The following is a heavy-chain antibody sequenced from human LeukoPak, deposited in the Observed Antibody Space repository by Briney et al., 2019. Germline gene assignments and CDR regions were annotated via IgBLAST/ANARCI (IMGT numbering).Heavy chain of an antibody. J-gene: IGHJ4*02. Sequence: PGGSLRLSCAASGFTFGCCAMHWVRQAPGKGLEWVAVVSYDGIIKYYADSLKGRFTISRDNSKNTLYLQMNSLRTEDTAMYYCAKGVTRAATGQNYWGQGTLVTVSS. CDR3: AKGVTRAATGQNY. CDR1: GFTFGCCA. V-gene: IGHV3-30*04. CDR2: VSYDGIIK. D-gene: IGHD6-13*01.